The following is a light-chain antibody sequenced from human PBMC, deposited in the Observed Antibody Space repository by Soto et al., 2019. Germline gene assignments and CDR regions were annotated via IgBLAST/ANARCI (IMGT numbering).Light chain of an antibody. CDR3: QQRRT. J-gene: IGKJ1*01. Sequence: EIVLTQSPATLSLSPGERATLSCRVSQSVSSYLAWYQQKPGQAPRLLIYDASNRATGIPARFSGSGSGTDFTLTISSLEPEDFAVYYCQQRRTFGQGTKVDIK. CDR1: QSVSSY. V-gene: IGKV3-11*01. CDR2: DAS.